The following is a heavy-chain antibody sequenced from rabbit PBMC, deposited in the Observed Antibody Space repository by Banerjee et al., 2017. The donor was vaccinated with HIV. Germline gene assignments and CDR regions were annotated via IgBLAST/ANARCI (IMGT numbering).Heavy chain of an antibody. Sequence: QEQLEESGGDLVQPEGSLTLTCKASGFSLSSDYYICWVRQAPGKGLEWIACIYGGDMHSTAYASWAKGRFTISSDNAQSTVDLKMTSLTAADTATYFCARAIVPWLGLTRLDLWGPGTLVTVS. D-gene: IGHD4-1*01. J-gene: IGHJ3*01. V-gene: IGHV1S45*01. CDR2: IYGGDMHST. CDR1: GFSLSSDYY. CDR3: ARAIVPWLGLTRLDL.